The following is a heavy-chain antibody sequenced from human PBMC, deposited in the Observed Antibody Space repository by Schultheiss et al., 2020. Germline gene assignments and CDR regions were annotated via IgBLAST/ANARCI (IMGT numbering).Heavy chain of an antibody. J-gene: IGHJ4*02. V-gene: IGHV3-23*01. Sequence: GGSLRLSCAASGFTFSSYAMSWVRQAPGKGLEWVSGISGGGGATYFADSVKGRFTISRDNSNNTLYVQMTSLRAEDTAVYYCAKGSGNTCYSGLDYWGQGTLVTVSS. CDR2: ISGGGGAT. CDR3: AKGSGNTCYSGLDY. D-gene: IGHD2-15*01. CDR1: GFTFSSYA.